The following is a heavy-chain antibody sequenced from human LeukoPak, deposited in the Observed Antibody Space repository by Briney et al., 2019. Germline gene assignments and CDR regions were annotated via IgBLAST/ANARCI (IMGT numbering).Heavy chain of an antibody. V-gene: IGHV1-8*03. CDR2: MNPNSGNT. CDR3: ARSMVGARN. CDR1: GYTFTSYD. D-gene: IGHD1-26*01. J-gene: IGHJ4*02. Sequence: ASVKVSCKAPGYTFTSYDINWVRQATGQGLEWMGWMNPNSGNTGYAQKFHGRVTITRNTSISTAYMELSSLRSEDTAVYYCARSMVGARNWGQGTLVTVSS.